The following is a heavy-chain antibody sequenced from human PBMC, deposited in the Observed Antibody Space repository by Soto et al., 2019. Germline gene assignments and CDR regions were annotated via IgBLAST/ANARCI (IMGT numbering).Heavy chain of an antibody. D-gene: IGHD3-9*01. V-gene: IGHV3-48*01. Sequence: PGGSLRLSCAASGFTFSSYSMNWVRQAPGKGLEWVSYISSSSSTIYYADSVKGRFTISRDNAKNSLYLQMNSLRAEDTAVHYCARDVVYYDILTGYPSWGQGTLVTVSS. J-gene: IGHJ5*02. CDR2: ISSSSSTI. CDR3: ARDVVYYDILTGYPS. CDR1: GFTFSSYS.